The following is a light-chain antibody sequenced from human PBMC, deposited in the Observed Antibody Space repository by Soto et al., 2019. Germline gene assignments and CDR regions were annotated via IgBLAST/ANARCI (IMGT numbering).Light chain of an antibody. CDR3: QSYDSSLSGPVL. CDR2: GDT. CDR1: HSYIGAGFD. V-gene: IGLV1-40*01. J-gene: IGLJ2*01. Sequence: QSVLTQPPSVSGAPGQRVTISCTGSHSYIGAGFDVNWYQHLPGTAPKLLIYGDTIRPSGVPDRFSGSKSATSASLGIAGLLAEDEGDYYCQSYDSSLSGPVLFGGGTKVTVL.